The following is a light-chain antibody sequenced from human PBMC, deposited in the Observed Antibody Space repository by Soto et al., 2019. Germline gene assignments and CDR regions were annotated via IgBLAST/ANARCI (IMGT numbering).Light chain of an antibody. CDR2: EVS. CDR1: SSDVGGYNY. CDR3: SSYTSSSPPYV. Sequence: QSALTQPASVSGSPGQSITISCTGTSSDVGGYNYVSWYQQHPGKAPKLMIYEVSNRPSGVSNRFSGSKSGNTASLTISGLQAEDEADYSCSSYTSSSPPYVFGTVTKLTVL. V-gene: IGLV2-14*01. J-gene: IGLJ1*01.